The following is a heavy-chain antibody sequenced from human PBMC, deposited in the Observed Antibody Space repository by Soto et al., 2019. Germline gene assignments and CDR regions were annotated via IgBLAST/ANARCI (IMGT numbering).Heavy chain of an antibody. Sequence: EMQLLESGGGLIQPGGSLRLSCAASGFTFSNYAISWVRQAPGKGLEWVSTISASGASTYYAGSVRGRVTISRDNSENTVYLQMNSLRAEDTALYYCARGATDIVVMVAADQWGQGTLVTVSS. V-gene: IGHV3-23*01. CDR3: ARGATDIVVMVAADQ. D-gene: IGHD2-15*01. CDR2: ISASGAST. J-gene: IGHJ4*02. CDR1: GFTFSNYA.